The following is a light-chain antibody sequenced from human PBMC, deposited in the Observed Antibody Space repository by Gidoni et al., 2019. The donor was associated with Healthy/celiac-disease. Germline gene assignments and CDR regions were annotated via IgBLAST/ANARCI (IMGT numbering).Light chain of an antibody. CDR2: AAS. CDR3: QKYNSAPRT. J-gene: IGKJ3*01. V-gene: IGKV1-27*01. Sequence: DIRLTLSPSPLSASVGDRVTITCRASQGISNYLAWYQQKPGKVPKLLIYAASTLQSGVPSRFSGSGSGTDFTLTISSLQPEDVATYYCQKYNSAPRTFGPGTKVDIK. CDR1: QGISNY.